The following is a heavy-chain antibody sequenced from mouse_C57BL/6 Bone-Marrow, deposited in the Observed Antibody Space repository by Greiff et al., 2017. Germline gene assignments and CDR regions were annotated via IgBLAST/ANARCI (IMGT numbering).Heavy chain of an antibody. J-gene: IGHJ3*01. Sequence: VQLVESGPGLVQPSQSLSITCTVSGFSLTSYGVHWVRQSPGKGLEWLGVIWSGGSTDYNAAFISRLSISKDNSKSQVFFKMNSLQADDTAIYYCARKGRFAYWGQGTLVTVSA. V-gene: IGHV2-2*01. D-gene: IGHD3-3*01. CDR2: IWSGGST. CDR3: ARKGRFAY. CDR1: GFSLTSYG.